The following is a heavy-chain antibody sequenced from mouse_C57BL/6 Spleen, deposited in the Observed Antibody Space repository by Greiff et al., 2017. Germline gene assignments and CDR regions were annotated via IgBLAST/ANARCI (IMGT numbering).Heavy chain of an antibody. CDR2: IDPSDSYT. CDR3: ARREYYGSSADY. Sequence: QVQLQQPGAELVMPGASVKLSCKASGYTFTSYWMHWVKQRPGQGLEWIGEIDPSDSYTNYNQKFKGKSTLTVDKSSSTAYMQLSSLTSEDSAVYYCARREYYGSSADYWGQGTTLTVSS. D-gene: IGHD1-1*01. V-gene: IGHV1-69*01. CDR1: GYTFTSYW. J-gene: IGHJ2*01.